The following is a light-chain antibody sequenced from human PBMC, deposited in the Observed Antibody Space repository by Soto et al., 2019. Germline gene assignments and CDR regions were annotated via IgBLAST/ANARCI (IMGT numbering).Light chain of an antibody. CDR3: QQYGSSPRT. V-gene: IGKV3-20*01. CDR1: QSVTSSY. CDR2: GAS. Sequence: EIVLTQSPGTLSLSPGERATLSCRASQSVTSSYLAWYQQKPGQAPRLLIYGASSRATGIPDRFSGSGSGTDFTLTINRLKPEDFAVYYCQQYGSSPRTFGQGTKLEI. J-gene: IGKJ2*01.